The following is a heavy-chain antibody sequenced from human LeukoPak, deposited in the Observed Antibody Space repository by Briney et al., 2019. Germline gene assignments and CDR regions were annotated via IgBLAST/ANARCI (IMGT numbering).Heavy chain of an antibody. V-gene: IGHV4-34*01. Sequence: SETLSLTCAVYGGSFSGYYWSWIRQPPGKGLEWIGEINHSGSTNYNPSLKSRVTISVDTSKNQFSLKLSSVTAADTAVYYCARRFITMVRGVIGWFDPWGQGTLVTVSS. D-gene: IGHD3-10*01. J-gene: IGHJ5*02. CDR2: INHSGST. CDR3: ARRFITMVRGVIGWFDP. CDR1: GGSFSGYY.